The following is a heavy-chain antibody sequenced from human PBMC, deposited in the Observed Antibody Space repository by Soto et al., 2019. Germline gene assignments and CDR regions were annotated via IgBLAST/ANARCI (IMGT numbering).Heavy chain of an antibody. V-gene: IGHV3-33*01. CDR1: GFTFNSFG. J-gene: IGHJ6*02. D-gene: IGHD2-8*01. CDR3: ARTGLQIVQATSYSSGLDV. CDR2: IWHDGTNK. Sequence: QVQLVESGGGVVQPGTSLRLSCEASGFTFNSFGMHWVRQAPGKGLEWVAVIWHDGTNKYYVDSVKGRFTLSRDNSNDTLYLQMNNLRAEDTAVYYCARTGLQIVQATSYSSGLDVWGQGTTVTVSS.